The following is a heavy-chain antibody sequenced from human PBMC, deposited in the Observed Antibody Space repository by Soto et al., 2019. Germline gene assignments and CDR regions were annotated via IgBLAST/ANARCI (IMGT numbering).Heavy chain of an antibody. CDR1: GFPLSTSGVA. D-gene: IGHD4-4*01. Sequence: QITLKESGPELVNPTQTLTLTCTFSGFPLSTSGVAVGWIRQPPGKALEWLSLIYWDDDKRYSPSLKSRLTITKDTSKNRVVLTMTNMDPVDTATYYCVHQEWNNNNFYFDLWGRGTLVTVSS. J-gene: IGHJ2*01. V-gene: IGHV2-5*02. CDR3: VHQEWNNNNFYFDL. CDR2: IYWDDDK.